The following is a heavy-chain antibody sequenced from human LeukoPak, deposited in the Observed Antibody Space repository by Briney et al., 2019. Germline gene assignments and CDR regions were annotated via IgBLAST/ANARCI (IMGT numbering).Heavy chain of an antibody. CDR1: GFTFSSYS. V-gene: IGHV3-48*04. J-gene: IGHJ4*02. Sequence: GGSLRLSCAASGFTFSSYSMNWVRQAPGKGLEWVSYISSSSGTIYYADSVKGRFTISRDIAKNTLYLQMNSLRAEDTGVYYCAKDHYWSIDYWGRGTLVTVSS. CDR3: AKDHYWSIDY. CDR2: ISSSSGTI. D-gene: IGHD3-3*01.